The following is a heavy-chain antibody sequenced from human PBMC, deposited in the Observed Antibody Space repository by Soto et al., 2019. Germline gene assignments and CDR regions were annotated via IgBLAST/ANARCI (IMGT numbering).Heavy chain of an antibody. CDR2: IIPIFGTA. D-gene: IGHD3-22*01. V-gene: IGHV1-69*12. Sequence: QVQLVQSGAEVKKPGSSVKVSCKASGGTFSSYAISWVRQAPGQGLEWMGGIIPIFGTANYAQKFQGRVTITADEFTSRDYMAVCSLRSEDTAVYYCARESGGSGYSHFDYWGQGTLVTVSS. CDR1: GGTFSSYA. J-gene: IGHJ4*02. CDR3: ARESGGSGYSHFDY.